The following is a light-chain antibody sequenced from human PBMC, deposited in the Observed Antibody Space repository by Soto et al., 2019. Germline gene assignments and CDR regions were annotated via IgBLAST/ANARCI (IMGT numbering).Light chain of an antibody. J-gene: IGKJ1*01. Sequence: EIVMTQSPATLSLSPGERATLSCRASRSVSSYLAWYQQKPGQAPRLLMYGASIRAAGVPDRFSGSGSGTEFTLTISRLEPEDFTVYYCHHYETFGQGTKVDIK. CDR1: RSVSSY. CDR3: HHYET. V-gene: IGKV3-20*01. CDR2: GAS.